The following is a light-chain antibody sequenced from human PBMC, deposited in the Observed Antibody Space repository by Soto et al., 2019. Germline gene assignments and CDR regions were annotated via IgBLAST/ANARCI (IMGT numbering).Light chain of an antibody. CDR2: GVS. Sequence: QSALTQPASVSGSLGQSIAISCTGTSSDVGGYNYVSWYQQLPGKAPKLLISGVSNRPSGVSHRFSGSKSGNTASLTISGPQAEDEADYYCSSYRTGGPFVFGTGTKVTVL. CDR1: SSDVGGYNY. J-gene: IGLJ1*01. CDR3: SSYRTGGPFV. V-gene: IGLV2-14*01.